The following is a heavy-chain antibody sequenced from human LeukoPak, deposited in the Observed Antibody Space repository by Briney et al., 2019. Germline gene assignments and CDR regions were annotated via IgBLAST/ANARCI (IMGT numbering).Heavy chain of an antibody. J-gene: IGHJ4*02. Sequence: GSLRLSCAASGFTFSSYSMNWVRQAPGKGLEWVSYISSGSSTIYYADSVKGRFTISRDNAKNSLYLQVNSLRAEDTAVYYCVRVIVDDYNSRPSDYWGQGTLVTVSS. CDR2: ISSGSSTI. V-gene: IGHV3-48*01. D-gene: IGHD5-24*01. CDR3: VRVIVDDYNSRPSDY. CDR1: GFTFSSYS.